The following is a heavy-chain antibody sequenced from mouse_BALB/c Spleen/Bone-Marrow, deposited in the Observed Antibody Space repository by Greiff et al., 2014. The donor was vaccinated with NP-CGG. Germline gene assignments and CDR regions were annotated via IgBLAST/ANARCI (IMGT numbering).Heavy chain of an antibody. Sequence: EVKLVESGAELVKPGASVKLSCTASDSNIKDTYMHWVKQRPEQGLEWIGRVDPAIGNTKYAPKFQGKATITADTSSNAAYLHLSSLTSEDTAVYYCVREGRIYYFDYWGQGTTLTVSS. J-gene: IGHJ2*01. CDR2: VDPAIGNT. CDR1: DSNIKDTY. D-gene: IGHD1-1*01. V-gene: IGHV14-3*02. CDR3: VREGRIYYFDY.